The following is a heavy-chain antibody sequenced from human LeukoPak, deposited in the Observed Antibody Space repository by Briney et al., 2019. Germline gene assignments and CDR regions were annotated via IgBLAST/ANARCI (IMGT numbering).Heavy chain of an antibody. J-gene: IGHJ5*02. CDR1: GFSFKNAW. CDR2: IKSETDGGTI. V-gene: IGHV3-15*07. Sequence: GGSLRLSCVMSGFSFKNAWMNWVRQAPGKGLEWVGRIKSETDGGTIDYTAPVKGRFTISRDDSKNTVYLQMNSLKIEDTAVYYCTSHAAFDPWGQGTLVTVSS. CDR3: TSHAAFDP.